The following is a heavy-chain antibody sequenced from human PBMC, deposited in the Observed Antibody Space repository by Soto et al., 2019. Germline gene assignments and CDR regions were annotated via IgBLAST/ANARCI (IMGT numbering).Heavy chain of an antibody. J-gene: IGHJ6*02. CDR3: ARGRYSYGNNYYYYGMDV. CDR2: IYYSGST. D-gene: IGHD5-18*01. Sequence: SETLSLTCTVSGVSISSYCWSWIRQPPGKGLEWIGYIYYSGSTNYNPSLKSRVTISVDTSKNQFSLKLSSVTAADTAVYYCARGRYSYGNNYYYYGMDVWGQGTTVTVSS. V-gene: IGHV4-59*01. CDR1: GVSISSYC.